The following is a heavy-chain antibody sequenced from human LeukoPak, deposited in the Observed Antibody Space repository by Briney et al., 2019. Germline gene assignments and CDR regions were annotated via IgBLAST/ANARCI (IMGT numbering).Heavy chain of an antibody. CDR3: ARSSLVRGVIKDP. J-gene: IGHJ5*02. Sequence: GASVKVSCKASGYTFTGYYMHWVRQAPGQGLEWMGWINPNSGGTNYAQKFQGRVTMTRDTSISTAYMELSRLRSDDTAVYYCARSSLVRGVIKDPWGQGTLVTVSS. V-gene: IGHV1-2*02. D-gene: IGHD3-10*01. CDR2: INPNSGGT. CDR1: GYTFTGYY.